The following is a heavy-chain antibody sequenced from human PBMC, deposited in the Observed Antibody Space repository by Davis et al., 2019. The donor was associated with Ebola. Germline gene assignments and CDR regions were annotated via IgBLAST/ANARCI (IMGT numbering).Heavy chain of an antibody. CDR2: INHSGST. Sequence: MPGGSLRLSCAVYSGSFSGYYWSWIRQPPGKGLEWIGEINHSGSTNYNPSLKSRVTISVDTSKNQFSLKLSSVTAADTAVYYCARGDSSSSYGNYYYYGMDVWGQGTTVTVSS. D-gene: IGHD6-6*01. CDR3: ARGDSSSSYGNYYYYGMDV. J-gene: IGHJ6*02. V-gene: IGHV4-34*01. CDR1: SGSFSGYY.